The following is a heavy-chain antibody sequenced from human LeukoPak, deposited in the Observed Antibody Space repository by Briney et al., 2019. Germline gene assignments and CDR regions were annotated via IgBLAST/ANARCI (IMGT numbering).Heavy chain of an antibody. J-gene: IGHJ4*02. Sequence: SETLSLTCTVSGGSISGYFWTWIRQPPGKGLEWLGHIYYSGTTNYGPSLTSRVSISVDTSKNQFSLKLTSVTAADTAVYYCARSQYTGSCFDYWGQGVLVTVSS. CDR1: GGSISGYF. V-gene: IGHV4-59*01. D-gene: IGHD1-26*01. CDR2: IYYSGTT. CDR3: ARSQYTGSCFDY.